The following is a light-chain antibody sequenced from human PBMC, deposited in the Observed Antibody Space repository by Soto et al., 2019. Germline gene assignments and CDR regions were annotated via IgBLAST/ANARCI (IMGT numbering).Light chain of an antibody. V-gene: IGLV4-60*02. Sequence: QPVLTQSSSASASLGSSVKLTCIVSSGHNTYIIAWHQQQPGKAPRFLMTLDRSGSYNRGSGVPDRFSGSSSGADRYLTISNLQFEDEGDYYCETWYSNTHKVFGGGTKLTVL. J-gene: IGLJ3*02. CDR1: SGHNTYI. CDR2: LDRSGSY. CDR3: ETWYSNTHKV.